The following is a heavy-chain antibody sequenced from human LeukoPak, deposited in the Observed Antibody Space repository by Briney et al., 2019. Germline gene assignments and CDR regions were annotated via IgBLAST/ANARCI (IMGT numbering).Heavy chain of an antibody. Sequence: GGSLRLSCAASGFTFSSYGMNWVRQAPGEGLEWVSYISSSSTTIYYADSVKGRFTISRDNVKNSLYLQMNSLRAEDTAVYYRARGGYNWNDVWLDPWGQGTLVTVSS. CDR1: GFTFSSYG. J-gene: IGHJ5*02. D-gene: IGHD1-1*01. CDR3: ARGGYNWNDVWLDP. V-gene: IGHV3-48*01. CDR2: ISSSSTTI.